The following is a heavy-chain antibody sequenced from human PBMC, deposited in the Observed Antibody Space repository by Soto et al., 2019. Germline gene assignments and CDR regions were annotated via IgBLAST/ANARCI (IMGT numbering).Heavy chain of an antibody. CDR3: AREPQGDCYDSSGYYPLDY. Sequence: SVKVSCKASGGTFSSYAISWVRQAPGQGLEWMGGIIPIFGTANYAQKFQGRVTITADESTSTAYMELSSLRSEDTAVYYCAREPQGDCYDSSGYYPLDYWGQGTLLTVSS. D-gene: IGHD3-22*01. V-gene: IGHV1-69*13. CDR1: GGTFSSYA. CDR2: IIPIFGTA. J-gene: IGHJ4*02.